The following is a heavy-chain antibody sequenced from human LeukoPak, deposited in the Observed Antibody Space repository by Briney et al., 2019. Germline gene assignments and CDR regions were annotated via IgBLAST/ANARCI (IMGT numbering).Heavy chain of an antibody. CDR2: IYYSGST. CDR1: GGSISSGDYY. J-gene: IGHJ6*02. V-gene: IGHV4-30-4*01. Sequence: SQTLSLTCTVSGGSISSGDYYWSWIRQPPGKGLEWIGYIYYSGSTYYNPSLKSRVTISVDTSKNQFSLKLGSVTAADTAVYYCARDPRPPGYYYYYGMDVWGQGTTVTVSS. CDR3: ARDPRPPGYYYYYGMDV.